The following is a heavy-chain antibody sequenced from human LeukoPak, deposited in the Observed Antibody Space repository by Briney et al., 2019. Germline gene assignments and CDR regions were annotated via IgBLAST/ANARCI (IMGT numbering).Heavy chain of an antibody. J-gene: IGHJ3*02. CDR2: INTDGSST. CDR1: GFTFSSYW. D-gene: IGHD6-13*01. V-gene: IGHV3-74*01. Sequence: GGSLRLSCAASGFTFSSYWMHWVRQAPGKGLVWVSRINTDGSSTSYADSVKGRFTISRDNAKNSLYLQMNSLRAEDTAVYYCARVIVDSSSLDAFDIWGQGTMLTVSS. CDR3: ARVIVDSSSLDAFDI.